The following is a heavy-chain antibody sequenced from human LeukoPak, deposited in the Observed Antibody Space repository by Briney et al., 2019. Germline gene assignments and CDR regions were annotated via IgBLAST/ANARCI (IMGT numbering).Heavy chain of an antibody. CDR2: INWNGGST. V-gene: IGHV3-20*04. Sequence: GGSLRLSCAASGFTYDDYGMSWVRQAPGKGLEWVSGINWNGGSTGYADSVKGRFTISRDNAKNSLYLQMNSLRAEDTALYYCARVRYGSGSYYNYYYYYMDVWGKGTTVTVSS. D-gene: IGHD3-10*01. CDR3: ARVRYGSGSYYNYYYYYMDV. J-gene: IGHJ6*03. CDR1: GFTYDDYG.